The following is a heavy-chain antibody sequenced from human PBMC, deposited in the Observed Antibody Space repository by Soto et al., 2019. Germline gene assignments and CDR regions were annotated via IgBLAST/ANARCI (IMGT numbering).Heavy chain of an antibody. CDR1: GGSLSGYY. D-gene: IGHD5-12*01. CDR2: INHSGST. V-gene: IGHV4-34*01. Sequence: SETLSLTCAVYGGSLSGYYWSWIRQPPGKGLDWIGEINHSGSTNYNPSLKSRVTISVDTSKNQFSLKLSSVTAADTAVYYCARPRRGYSGYDWPYYYGMDVWGQGTTVTVSS. CDR3: ARPRRGYSGYDWPYYYGMDV. J-gene: IGHJ6*02.